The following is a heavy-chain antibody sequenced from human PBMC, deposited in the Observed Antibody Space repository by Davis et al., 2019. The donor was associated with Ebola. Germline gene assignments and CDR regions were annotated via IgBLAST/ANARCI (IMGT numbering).Heavy chain of an antibody. D-gene: IGHD2-2*01. CDR3: VRGTSHQLPHWLYYFYGMDV. CDR2: IKTDGSTT. Sequence: GESLKISCAASGFTFSNYYMHWVRQAPGKGLEWVARIKTDGSTTRYADSVKGRFTISRDNTENTLYLQMNSLRGEDTAVYYCVRGTSHQLPHWLYYFYGMDVWGQGTTVTVSS. CDR1: GFTFSNYY. J-gene: IGHJ6*02. V-gene: IGHV3-74*01.